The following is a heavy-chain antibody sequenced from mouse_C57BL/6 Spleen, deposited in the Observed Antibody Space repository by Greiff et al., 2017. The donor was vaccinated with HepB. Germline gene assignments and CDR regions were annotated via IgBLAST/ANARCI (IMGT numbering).Heavy chain of an antibody. V-gene: IGHV5-4*01. CDR1: GFTFSSYA. D-gene: IGHD2-4*01. CDR3: AREGLRPAWFAY. Sequence: DVMLVESGGGLVKPGGSLKLSCAASGFTFSSYAMSWVRQTPEKRLEWVATISDGGSYTYYPDNVKGRFTISRDNAKNNLYLQMSHLKSEDTAMYYCAREGLRPAWFAYWGQGTLVTVSA. CDR2: ISDGGSYT. J-gene: IGHJ3*01.